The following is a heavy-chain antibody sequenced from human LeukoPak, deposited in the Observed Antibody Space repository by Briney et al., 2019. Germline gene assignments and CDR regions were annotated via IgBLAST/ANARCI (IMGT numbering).Heavy chain of an antibody. Sequence: SQTLSLTCAVSGGSISSGGYSWSWIWQPPGKGLEWIGYIYHSGSTYYNPSLKSRVTISVDTSKNQFSLKLSSVTAADTAVYYCARVELWFGEQGGYYFDYWGQGTLVTVSS. CDR2: IYHSGST. CDR3: ARVELWFGEQGGYYFDY. D-gene: IGHD3-10*01. CDR1: GGSISSGGYS. J-gene: IGHJ4*02. V-gene: IGHV4-30-2*01.